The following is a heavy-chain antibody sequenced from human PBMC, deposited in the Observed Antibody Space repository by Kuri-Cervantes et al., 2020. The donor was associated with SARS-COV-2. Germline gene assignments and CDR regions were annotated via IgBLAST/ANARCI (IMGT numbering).Heavy chain of an antibody. CDR1: GYSISSGYY. CDR2: IYHSGST. J-gene: IGHJ4*02. D-gene: IGHD4-17*01. V-gene: IGHV4-38-2*01. Sequence: GSLRLSCAVSGYSISSGYYWGWIRQPPGKGLEWIGSIYHSGSTYYNPSLKSRVTVSVDTSKNQFSLKLSSVTAADTAVYYCARGASTVTNGADYFDYWGQGTLVTVSS. CDR3: ARGASTVTNGADYFDY.